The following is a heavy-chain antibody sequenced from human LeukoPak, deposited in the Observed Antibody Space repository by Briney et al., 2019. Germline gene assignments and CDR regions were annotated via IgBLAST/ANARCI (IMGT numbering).Heavy chain of an antibody. V-gene: IGHV3-21*01. J-gene: IGHJ6*02. CDR2: ISSSSSYI. D-gene: IGHD3-9*01. CDR1: GFTFSSYS. Sequence: AGSLRLSCAASGFTFSSYSMNWVRQAPGKGLEWVSSISSSSSYIYYADSVEGRFTTSRDNAKNSLYLQMNSLRAEDTAVYYCARDGPNVLRYFDWSRSYYYYGMDVWGQGTTVTVSS. CDR3: ARDGPNVLRYFDWSRSYYYYGMDV.